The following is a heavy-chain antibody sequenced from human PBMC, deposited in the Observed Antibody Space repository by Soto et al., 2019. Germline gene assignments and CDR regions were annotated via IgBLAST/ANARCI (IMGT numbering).Heavy chain of an antibody. Sequence: QVQLVESGGGVVQPGRSLRLSCAASGFTFSSYGMHWVRQAPGKGLEWVAVISYDGSNKYYADSVKGRFTISRDNSKNTLYLQMNSLRAEDTAVYYCANGAYDYGDFYYYYYYMDVWGKGTTVTVSS. CDR3: ANGAYDYGDFYYYYYYMDV. V-gene: IGHV3-30*18. J-gene: IGHJ6*03. CDR2: ISYDGSNK. CDR1: GFTFSSYG. D-gene: IGHD4-17*01.